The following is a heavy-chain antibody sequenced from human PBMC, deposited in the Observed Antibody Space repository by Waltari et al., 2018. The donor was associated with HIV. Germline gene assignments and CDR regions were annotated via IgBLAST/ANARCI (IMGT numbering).Heavy chain of an antibody. CDR2: SSVYKGKT. CDR1: AYIFNSNYG. J-gene: IGHJ5*02. Sequence: QVQLVQSGAEVKKPGASVKVSCKASAYIFNSNYGITWVRQAPGQGLEWMGWSSVYKGKTNYAQKLQGRITMTTDTSTKTTYMELRSLRSDDMAVYYCARDRADDILTGPLGPWGQGTLVTVSS. V-gene: IGHV1-18*03. D-gene: IGHD3-9*01. CDR3: ARDRADDILTGPLGP.